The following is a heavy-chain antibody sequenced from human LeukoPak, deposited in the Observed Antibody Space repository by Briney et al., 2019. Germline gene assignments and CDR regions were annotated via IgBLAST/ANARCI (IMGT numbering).Heavy chain of an antibody. V-gene: IGHV3-30*02. Sequence: PGGSLRLSCAASGFTFSSYGMHWVRQAPGKGLEWVTFIRYDGSNKYYADSVKGRFTISRDNSKNTLYLQMNSLRAEDTAVYYCAKDQRLVGATDFDHWGQGTLDTVSS. D-gene: IGHD1-26*01. CDR3: AKDQRLVGATDFDH. CDR1: GFTFSSYG. J-gene: IGHJ4*02. CDR2: IRYDGSNK.